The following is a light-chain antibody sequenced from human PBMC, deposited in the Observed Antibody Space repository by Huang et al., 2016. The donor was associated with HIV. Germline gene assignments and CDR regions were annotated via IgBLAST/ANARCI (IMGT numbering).Light chain of an antibody. CDR3: QQYNNWPQT. J-gene: IGKJ1*01. Sequence: EIVMTQSPATLSVSPGERATLSCRASQSLSSKNLAWYQQKPGQAPRLLIYGASTRATGIPARFSGSGSGTEFTLTISSLQSEDFAVYYCQQYNNWPQTFGQGTKVEIK. CDR2: GAS. V-gene: IGKV3-15*01. CDR1: QSLSSKN.